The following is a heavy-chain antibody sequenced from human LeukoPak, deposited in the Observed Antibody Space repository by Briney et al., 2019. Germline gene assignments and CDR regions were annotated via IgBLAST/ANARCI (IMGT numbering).Heavy chain of an antibody. D-gene: IGHD2-15*01. CDR2: INHSGST. CDR3: AASVVVVAARDY. Sequence: SETLSLTCAVYGGSFSGYYWSWIRQPPGKGLEWIGEINHSGSTNYNPSRKSRVTISVDTSKNQFSLKLSSVTAADTAVYYCAASVVVVAARDYWGQGTLVTVSS. V-gene: IGHV4-34*01. J-gene: IGHJ4*02. CDR1: GGSFSGYY.